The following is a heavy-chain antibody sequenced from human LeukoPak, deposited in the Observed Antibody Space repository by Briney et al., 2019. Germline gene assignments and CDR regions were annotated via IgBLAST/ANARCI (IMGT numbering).Heavy chain of an antibody. Sequence: ASVKVSCKASGYTFTSYAMRWVRQAPGQRLEWMGWINAGNGNTKYSQKFQGRVTITRDTSASTAYMELSSLRSEDTAVYYCARSGSSWYYFDYWGQGTLVTVSS. D-gene: IGHD6-13*01. CDR2: INAGNGNT. J-gene: IGHJ4*02. V-gene: IGHV1-3*01. CDR3: ARSGSSWYYFDY. CDR1: GYTFTSYA.